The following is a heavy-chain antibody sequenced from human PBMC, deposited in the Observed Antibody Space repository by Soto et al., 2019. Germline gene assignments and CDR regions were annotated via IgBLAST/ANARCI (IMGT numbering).Heavy chain of an antibody. V-gene: IGHV4-34*01. D-gene: IGHD2-21*02. CDR1: GGSFSGYY. CDR2: INHSGST. CDR3: ARAVVVTGRRYVDP. Sequence: QVQLQQWGAGLLKPSETLSLTCAVYGGSFSGYYWSWIRQPPGKGLEWIGEINHSGSTNYNPYLKSRVTISVDTSKNQFSLKLSSVTAADTAVYYCARAVVVTGRRYVDPWGQGTLVTVSS. J-gene: IGHJ5*02.